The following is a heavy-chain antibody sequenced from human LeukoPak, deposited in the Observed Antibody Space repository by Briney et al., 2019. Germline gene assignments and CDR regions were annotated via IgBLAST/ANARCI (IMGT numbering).Heavy chain of an antibody. D-gene: IGHD3-9*01. J-gene: IGHJ4*02. CDR1: GGSFSGYY. CDR2: INHSGST. V-gene: IGHV4-34*01. CDR3: ARHDRFDWRYYFDY. Sequence: SETLSLTCAVYGGSFSGYYWSWIRQPPGKGLEWIGEINHSGSTNYNPPLKSRVTISVDTSKSQFSLKLSSVTAADTAVYYCARHDRFDWRYYFDYWGQGTLVTVSS.